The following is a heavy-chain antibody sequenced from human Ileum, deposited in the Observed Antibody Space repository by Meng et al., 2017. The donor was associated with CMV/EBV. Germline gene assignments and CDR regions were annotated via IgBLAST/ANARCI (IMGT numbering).Heavy chain of an antibody. Sequence: QVQPQQWCAGLLKPSETLSLTCAVYGGSFSGYYWSWIRQPPGKGLEWIWEINQSGSTNYNPSLKSRVTISGEMSKNQFSLKLSSVTAADTAVYYCARGQYYDVLTGRYNNWFDPWGQGTLVTVSS. CDR3: ARGQYYDVLTGRYNNWFDP. CDR1: GGSFSGYY. V-gene: IGHV4-34*02. J-gene: IGHJ5*02. D-gene: IGHD3-9*01. CDR2: INQSGST.